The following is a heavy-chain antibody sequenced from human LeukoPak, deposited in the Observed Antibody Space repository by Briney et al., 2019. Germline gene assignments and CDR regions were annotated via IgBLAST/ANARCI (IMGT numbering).Heavy chain of an antibody. V-gene: IGHV4-34*01. D-gene: IGHD1-26*01. Sequence: SETLSLTCAVYGGSFSGYYWSWIRQPPGKGLEWIGSIYYSGSTYYNPSLKSRVTISVDTSKNQFSLKLSSVTAADTAVYYCARHAIVGAPFDYWGQGTLVTVSS. CDR3: ARHAIVGAPFDY. CDR2: IYYSGST. J-gene: IGHJ4*02. CDR1: GGSFSGYY.